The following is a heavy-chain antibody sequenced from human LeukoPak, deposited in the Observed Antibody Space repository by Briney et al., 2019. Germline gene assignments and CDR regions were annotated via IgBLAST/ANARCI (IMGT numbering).Heavy chain of an antibody. CDR2: IIPIFGTA. Sequence: SVKVSCKASGGTFSSYAISWVRQAPGQGLEWMGGIIPIFGTANYAQKFQGRVTITTDESTSTAYMELSSLRSEDTAVYYCARVRLEYYDSWSGYSLTAPYYYYMDVWGKGTTVTVSS. V-gene: IGHV1-69*05. CDR1: GGTFSSYA. D-gene: IGHD3-3*01. J-gene: IGHJ6*03. CDR3: ARVRLEYYDSWSGYSLTAPYYYYMDV.